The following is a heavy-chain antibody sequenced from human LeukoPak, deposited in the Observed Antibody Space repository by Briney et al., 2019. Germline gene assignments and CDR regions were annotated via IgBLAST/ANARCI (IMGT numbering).Heavy chain of an antibody. CDR3: ASESRFGELSEGSDY. D-gene: IGHD3-10*01. CDR2: INPNSGGT. Sequence: ASVRVSCKASGYTFTGYYMHWVRQAPGQGLEWMGRINPNSGGTNYAQKFQGRVTMTRDTSISTAYMELSRLRSDDTAVYYCASESRFGELSEGSDYWGQGTLVTVSS. J-gene: IGHJ4*02. V-gene: IGHV1-2*06. CDR1: GYTFTGYY.